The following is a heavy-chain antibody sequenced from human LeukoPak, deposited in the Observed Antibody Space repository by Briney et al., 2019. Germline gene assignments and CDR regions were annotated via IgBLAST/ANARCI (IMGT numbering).Heavy chain of an antibody. V-gene: IGHV3-23*01. CDR2: ISGSGACT. D-gene: IGHD2-2*02. CDR3: AKPLCSSTSCYKLDAFDI. CDR1: GFTFSSYA. J-gene: IGHJ3*02. Sequence: GGSLRLSCAASGFTFSSYAMSWVRQAPGKGLEWVSAISGSGACTYYADSVKGRFTISRDNSKNTLYLQMNSLRAEDTAVYYCAKPLCSSTSCYKLDAFDIWGQGTMVTVSS.